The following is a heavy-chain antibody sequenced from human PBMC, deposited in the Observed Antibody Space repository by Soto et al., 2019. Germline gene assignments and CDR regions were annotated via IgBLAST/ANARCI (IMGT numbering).Heavy chain of an antibody. CDR1: GFIFDNFG. V-gene: IGHV3-23*01. CDR2: ISGSGFKK. D-gene: IGHD1-26*01. CDR3: AKNQGVELVPLATVDWFDP. Sequence: PVGSLRLSWAASGFIFDNFGMSWVRQAPGKGLEWISSISGSGFKKYYADSVKGRFTISRDNSKSTVYLELNNLSAEDTAVYHCAKNQGVELVPLATVDWFDPWGQGSVVTVSS. J-gene: IGHJ5*02.